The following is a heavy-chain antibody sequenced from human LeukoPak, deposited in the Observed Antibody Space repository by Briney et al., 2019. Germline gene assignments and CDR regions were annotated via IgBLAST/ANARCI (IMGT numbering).Heavy chain of an antibody. CDR3: ARYYYDSSGYRRDYYFDY. J-gene: IGHJ4*02. CDR1: GVSLTSSSDY. Sequence: SQTLSLTCTVSGVSLTSSSDYWDWVRQPPGRGLEWIGSTLYSGRTYYTSSLKSRLTMAIDTSKNQFSLKLSSVTAADTATYYCARYYYDSSGYRRDYYFDYWGQGTLVTVSS. V-gene: IGHV4-39*01. CDR2: TLYSGRT. D-gene: IGHD3-22*01.